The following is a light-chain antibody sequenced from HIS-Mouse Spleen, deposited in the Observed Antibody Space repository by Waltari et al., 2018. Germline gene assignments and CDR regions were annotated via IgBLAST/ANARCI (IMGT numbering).Light chain of an antibody. J-gene: IGLJ2*01. Sequence: QPALTQPASVSGSPGQSITISCTGTSSDVGSYNLVSWYQQHPGKAPRLMTYEGSKRPSGVSNRFSGSKSGNTASLTISGLQAEDEADYYCCSYAGSSTFEVFGGGTKLTVL. V-gene: IGLV2-23*03. CDR1: SSDVGSYNL. CDR2: EGS. CDR3: CSYAGSSTFEV.